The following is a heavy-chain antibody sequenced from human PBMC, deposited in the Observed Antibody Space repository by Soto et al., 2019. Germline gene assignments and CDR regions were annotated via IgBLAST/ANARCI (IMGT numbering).Heavy chain of an antibody. V-gene: IGHV4-34*01. J-gene: IGHJ4*02. CDR3: ARLILPSNYFAQRTFFFDY. CDR1: GGSFSGYC. Sequence: SGTLSLTCAVYGGSFSGYCWSWIRQPPGKGLEWIGEINHSGSTNYNPSLKSRVTISVDTSKNQFSLKLSSVTAADTAVYYCARLILPSNYFAQRTFFFDYWGQGTLVTVS. CDR2: INHSGST. D-gene: IGHD4-4*01.